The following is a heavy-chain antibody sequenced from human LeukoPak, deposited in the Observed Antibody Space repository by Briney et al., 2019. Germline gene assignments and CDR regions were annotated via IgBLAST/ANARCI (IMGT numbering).Heavy chain of an antibody. CDR2: IYHSGST. CDR1: GGSISSGGYY. J-gene: IGHJ4*02. V-gene: IGHV4-30-2*01. Sequence: SETLSLTCTVSGGSISSGGYYWSWIRQPPGKGLEWIGYIYHSGSTYYNPSLKSRVTISVDRSKNQFSLKLSSVTAADTAVYYCAKHDITGYYFDYWGQGTLVTVSS. D-gene: IGHD3-9*01. CDR3: AKHDITGYYFDY.